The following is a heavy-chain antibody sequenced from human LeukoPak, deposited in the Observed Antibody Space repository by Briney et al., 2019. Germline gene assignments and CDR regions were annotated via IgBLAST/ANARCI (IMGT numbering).Heavy chain of an antibody. CDR3: ARDLIMEVVVITDESFDY. D-gene: IGHD3-22*01. V-gene: IGHV1-46*01. CDR1: GYTFTSYY. CDR2: INPSGGST. Sequence: ASVKVSCKASGYTFTSYYMHWVRQAPGQGLEWMGIINPSGGSTSYAQKFQGRVTITRDMSTSTVYMELSSLRSEDTAVYYCARDLIMEVVVITDESFDYWGQGTLVTVSS. J-gene: IGHJ4*02.